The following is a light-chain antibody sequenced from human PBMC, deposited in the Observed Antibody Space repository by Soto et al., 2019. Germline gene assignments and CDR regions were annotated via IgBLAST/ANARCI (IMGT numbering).Light chain of an antibody. J-gene: IGLJ2*01. Sequence: SVLTQPASVSGSPGQSITISCTGTSSDVGGYNYVSWFQQSPGKAPKVMIYEVTNRPSGVSNRFSGSKSGNTASLTISGLQAEDEADYYCSSYTSSNTLIFGGGTKVTVL. CDR1: SSDVGGYNY. V-gene: IGLV2-14*01. CDR2: EVT. CDR3: SSYTSSNTLI.